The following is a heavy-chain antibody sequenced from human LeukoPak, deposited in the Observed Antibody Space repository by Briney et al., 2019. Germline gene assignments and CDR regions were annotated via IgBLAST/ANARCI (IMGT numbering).Heavy chain of an antibody. Sequence: AGGSLRLSCAASAFTFDDYCMSWVRHAPGKGLEWVSVINWNGGSTEYADSVKGRFTISRDNANSSLYLQMNSLRAEDTALYYCARAGRGGDRDYWGQGTLVTVSS. D-gene: IGHD2-21*01. V-gene: IGHV3-20*04. J-gene: IGHJ4*02. CDR1: AFTFDDYC. CDR2: INWNGGST. CDR3: ARAGRGGDRDY.